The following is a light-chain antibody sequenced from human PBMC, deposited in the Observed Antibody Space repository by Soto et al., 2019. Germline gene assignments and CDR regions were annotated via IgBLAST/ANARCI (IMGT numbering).Light chain of an antibody. CDR2: AAS. J-gene: IGKJ1*01. CDR1: QSIRNY. CDR3: QQYTTYPWT. V-gene: IGKV1-17*01. Sequence: HMSQSPATLSASVGDRVPITCRASQSIRNYLGWYQQRPGKAPKRLIYAASTLQPGVPSRFSGSGSGTDFTLTISSLQPEDFATYYCQQYTTYPWTFGQGTKVDIK.